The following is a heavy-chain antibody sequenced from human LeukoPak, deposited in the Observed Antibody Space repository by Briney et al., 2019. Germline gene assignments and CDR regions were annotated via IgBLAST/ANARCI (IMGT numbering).Heavy chain of an antibody. V-gene: IGHV1-2*02. CDR3: ARRLSGFSPDY. Sequence: ASVKVSCKASGYTFTGYDMHWVRQAPGQRLEWMGWINPNSGGTNYAQKFQGRVTMTRDTSINTAYMELSRLTSDDTAVYYCARRLSGFSPDYWGQGSLVTVSS. CDR2: INPNSGGT. CDR1: GYTFTGYD. J-gene: IGHJ4*02. D-gene: IGHD3-9*01.